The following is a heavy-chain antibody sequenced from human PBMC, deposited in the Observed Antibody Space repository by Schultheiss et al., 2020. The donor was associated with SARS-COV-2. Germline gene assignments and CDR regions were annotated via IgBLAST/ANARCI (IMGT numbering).Heavy chain of an antibody. D-gene: IGHD6-13*01. CDR2: IYYSGST. Sequence: SETLSLTCNVSGISMRSTSSYWGWIRQPPGKGLEWIGSIYYSGSTYYNPSLKSRVTISVDTSKNQFSLKLSSVTAADTAVYYCASGYSSSWSTDAFDIWGQGTMVTVSS. J-gene: IGHJ3*02. CDR3: ASGYSSSWSTDAFDI. CDR1: GISMRSTSSY. V-gene: IGHV4-39*01.